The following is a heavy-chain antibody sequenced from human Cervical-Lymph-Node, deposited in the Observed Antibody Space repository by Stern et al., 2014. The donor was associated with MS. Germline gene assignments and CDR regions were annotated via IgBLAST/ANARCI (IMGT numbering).Heavy chain of an antibody. D-gene: IGHD4-17*01. Sequence: VQLVQSGGGLVQPGGSLRLSCAASGFTFSSYAMSWVRQAPGKGLEWVSVISGSGGSTYYADSVKGRFTISRDNSKNTLYLQMNSLRAEDTAVYYCAKDREIFDYGDYVSFDYWGQGTLVTVSS. J-gene: IGHJ4*02. CDR2: ISGSGGST. CDR3: AKDREIFDYGDYVSFDY. CDR1: GFTFSSYA. V-gene: IGHV3-23*04.